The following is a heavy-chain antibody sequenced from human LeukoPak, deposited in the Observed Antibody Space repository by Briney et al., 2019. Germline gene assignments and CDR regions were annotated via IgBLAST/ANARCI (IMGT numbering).Heavy chain of an antibody. CDR1: GYTFTGYY. CDR2: INLNSGGT. Sequence: ASVKVSCKASGYTFTGYYMHWVRQAPGQGLEWMGWINLNSGGTNYAQKFQGRVTMTRDTSISTAYMELSRLRSDDTAVYYCAREDYYDSGSSDYWGQGTLVTVSS. D-gene: IGHD3-22*01. CDR3: AREDYYDSGSSDY. J-gene: IGHJ4*02. V-gene: IGHV1-2*02.